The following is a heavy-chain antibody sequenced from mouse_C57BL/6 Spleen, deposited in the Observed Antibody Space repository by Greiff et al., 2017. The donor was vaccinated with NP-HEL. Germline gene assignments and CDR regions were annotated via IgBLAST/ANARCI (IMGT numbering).Heavy chain of an antibody. CDR1: GFTFSSYA. D-gene: IGHD1-1*01. V-gene: IGHV5-4*03. J-gene: IGHJ1*03. CDR2: ISDGGSYT. CDR3: ARGSSSYHWYFDV. Sequence: EVKLMESGGGLVKPGGSLKLSCAASGFTFSSYAMSWVRQTPEKRLEWVATISDGGSYTYYPDNVKGRFTISRDNAKNNLYLQMSHLKSEDTAMYYCARGSSSYHWYFDVWGTGTTVTVSS.